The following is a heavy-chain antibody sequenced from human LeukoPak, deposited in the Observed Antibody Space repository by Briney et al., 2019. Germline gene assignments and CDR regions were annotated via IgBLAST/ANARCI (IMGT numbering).Heavy chain of an antibody. CDR2: ISSSGIYI. CDR3: ARDQFDLLTGTTKTFDY. J-gene: IGHJ4*02. D-gene: IGHD3-9*01. V-gene: IGHV3-21*06. CDR1: GFTFSSSS. Sequence: GGSLRLSCAASGFTFSSSSMNWLRQAPGKGLEWASSISSSGIYIYYVDSVKGRFTISRDNTKNSLSLLMHNLRPEDTAVYYCARDQFDLLTGTTKTFDYWGQGTLVTVSS.